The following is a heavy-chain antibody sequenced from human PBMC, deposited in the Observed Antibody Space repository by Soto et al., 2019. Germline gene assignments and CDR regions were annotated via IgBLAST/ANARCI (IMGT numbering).Heavy chain of an antibody. Sequence: QVQLVESGGGVVQPGRSLRLSCAASGFTFSSYAMHWVRQAPGKGLEWVAVISYDGSNKYYADSVKGRFTISRDNSKNTLYLQMNSLRSEDTAVYYCARGSPGGIYYCPMDYWGQGTLVTVSS. V-gene: IGHV3-30-3*01. D-gene: IGHD1-26*01. CDR1: GFTFSSYA. CDR2: ISYDGSNK. CDR3: ARGSPGGIYYCPMDY. J-gene: IGHJ4*02.